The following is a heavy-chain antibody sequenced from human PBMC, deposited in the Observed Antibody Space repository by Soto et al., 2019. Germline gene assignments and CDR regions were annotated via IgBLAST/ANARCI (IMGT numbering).Heavy chain of an antibody. J-gene: IGHJ4*02. CDR3: ARDLFFDAARPIDY. Sequence: LSCADSGFALDGYGIHWVRRGPGKGLEWVAVISYDRSNKYYADSVKGRFTISRDNSKNTLYLQMNSLRAEDTAVYYCARDLFFDAARPIDYWGQGTLLTVSS. D-gene: IGHD6-6*01. CDR1: GFALDGYG. V-gene: IGHV3-30*03. CDR2: ISYDRSNK.